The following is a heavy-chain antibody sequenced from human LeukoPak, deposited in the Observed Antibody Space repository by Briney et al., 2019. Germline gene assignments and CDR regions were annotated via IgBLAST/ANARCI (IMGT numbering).Heavy chain of an antibody. V-gene: IGHV4-39*01. D-gene: IGHD6-19*01. CDR1: DGSISSSSYY. Sequence: SETLSLTCTVSDGSISSSSYYWGWIRQPPGKGLEWIGTISYSGSTYYNPSLKSRVIISVDTSKNQFSLEVSSVTAADTAVYYCARLSRVAGRLNGIDPWGQGILVTVSS. J-gene: IGHJ5*02. CDR3: ARLSRVAGRLNGIDP. CDR2: ISYSGST.